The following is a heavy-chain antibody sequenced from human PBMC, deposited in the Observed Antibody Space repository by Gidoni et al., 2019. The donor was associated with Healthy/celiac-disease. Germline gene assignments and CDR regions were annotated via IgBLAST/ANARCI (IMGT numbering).Heavy chain of an antibody. Sequence: QVQLQESGPGLVKPSQPLSLTCTVSCGSLITGPYYWRRIRQHPGKGLEWIGYIYYSWTTDYNPYHKSRVTRTVDTSKNQYSLKLSTVTAADTAVYYCARPYLEVPAAIRGIAGGWFDPWGQGTLVTVSS. J-gene: IGHJ5*02. CDR2: IYYSWTT. D-gene: IGHD2-2*01. V-gene: IGHV4-31*03. CDR3: ARPYLEVPAAIRGIAGGWFDP. CDR1: CGSLITGPYY.